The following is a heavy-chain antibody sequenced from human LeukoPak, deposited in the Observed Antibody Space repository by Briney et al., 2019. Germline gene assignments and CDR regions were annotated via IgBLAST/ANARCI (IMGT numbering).Heavy chain of an antibody. V-gene: IGHV3-30-3*01. D-gene: IGHD3-22*01. J-gene: IGHJ4*02. CDR2: ISYDGSNK. Sequence: PGGSLRLSCAASGFTFSSYAMHWVRQAPGKGLEWVAVISYDGSNKYYADSVKGRFTISRDNSKNTLYLQMNSLRAEDTAVYYCARESPTYYYDSSGYLPPYFDYWGQGTLVTVSS. CDR3: ARESPTYYYDSSGYLPPYFDY. CDR1: GFTFSSYA.